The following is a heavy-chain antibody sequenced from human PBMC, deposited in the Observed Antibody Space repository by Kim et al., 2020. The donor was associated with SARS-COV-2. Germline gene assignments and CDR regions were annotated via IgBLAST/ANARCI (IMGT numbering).Heavy chain of an antibody. D-gene: IGHD6-6*01. J-gene: IGHJ4*02. CDR2: INAGNGNT. V-gene: IGHV1-3*01. CDR1: GYTFTTYN. CDR3: AVLAGVAYSSSPH. Sequence: ASVKVSCKASGYTFTTYNMHWVRQAPGQRLEWMGWINAGNGNTKYSQKFQGRVTLSSDTSASIAYMELSSLRSDDTAVYYCAVLAGVAYSSSPHWGQGTLVTVSS.